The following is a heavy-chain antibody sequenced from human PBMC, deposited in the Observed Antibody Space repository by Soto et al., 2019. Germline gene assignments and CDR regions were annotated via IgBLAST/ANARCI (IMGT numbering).Heavy chain of an antibody. D-gene: IGHD1-20*01. CDR1: GGSISSGDYY. Sequence: PSETMSLTCPVSGGSISSGDYYWSWIRKPPGKGLEWIGYIYYSGSTYYNPSLKSRVTISVDTSKNQFSLKLSSVTAADTAVYYCARDSRTDNWNIPDAVDVWGQGTTVTVSS. J-gene: IGHJ6*02. CDR2: IYYSGST. CDR3: ARDSRTDNWNIPDAVDV. V-gene: IGHV4-30-4*01.